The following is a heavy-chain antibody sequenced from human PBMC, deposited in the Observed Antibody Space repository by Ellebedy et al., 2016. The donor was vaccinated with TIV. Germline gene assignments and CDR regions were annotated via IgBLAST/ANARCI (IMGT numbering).Heavy chain of an antibody. CDR2: ISGSGGST. D-gene: IGHD6-6*01. Sequence: GESLKISXAASGFTFSSYAMSWVRQAPGKGLEWVSAISGSGGSTYYADSVKGRFTISRDNAKNSLYLQMNSLRAEDTAVYYCASSPADSSSPPWGTFTLDYWGQGTLVTVSS. J-gene: IGHJ4*02. CDR3: ASSPADSSSPPWGTFTLDY. CDR1: GFTFSSYA. V-gene: IGHV3-23*01.